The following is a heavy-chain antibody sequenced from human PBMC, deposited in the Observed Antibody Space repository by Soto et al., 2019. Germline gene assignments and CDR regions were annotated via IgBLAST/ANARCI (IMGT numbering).Heavy chain of an antibody. V-gene: IGHV1-18*01. Sequence: QVQLVQSGAELKKPGASVKVSCKASGYTFTNYGINWVRQAPGQGLEWLGWVSAYNGERRYAQRVQARFIMTTDTSTTTAYMELSILRSDVTAVYYCSRGSSIPAAGDYWGQGTLVTVSS. J-gene: IGHJ4*01. D-gene: IGHD6-6*01. CDR1: GYTFTNYG. CDR3: SRGSSIPAAGDY. CDR2: VSAYNGER.